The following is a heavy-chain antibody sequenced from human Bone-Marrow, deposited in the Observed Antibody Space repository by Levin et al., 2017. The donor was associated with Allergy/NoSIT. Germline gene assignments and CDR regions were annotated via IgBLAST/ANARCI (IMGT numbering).Heavy chain of an antibody. J-gene: IGHJ5*02. Sequence: GGSLRLSCAASGFTVSSIYISWVRQPPGKWLEWVSVIFRGGNTYYADSVKGRFTISRDNSQNTVYLQMNSLRAEDTAIYYCSGNLPFDPWGQGTLVTVSS. D-gene: IGHD2-2*01. CDR3: SGNLPFDP. CDR2: IFRGGNT. V-gene: IGHV3-66*01. CDR1: GFTVSSIY.